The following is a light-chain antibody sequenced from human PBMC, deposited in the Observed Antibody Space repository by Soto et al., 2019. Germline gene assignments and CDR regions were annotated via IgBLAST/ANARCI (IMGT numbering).Light chain of an antibody. V-gene: IGKV3-15*01. J-gene: IGKJ5*01. CDR1: HSVNSH. CDR3: QQYKNWPL. CDR2: GAS. Sequence: EIVLTQSPATLSLSPGGRVTLSCRTSHSVNSHVAWYQQKPGQAPRLLLYGASTRATGIPVRFSGSGFGTEFTLTISSLQSEDFAVYYCQQYKNWPLFGQGTRLEIK.